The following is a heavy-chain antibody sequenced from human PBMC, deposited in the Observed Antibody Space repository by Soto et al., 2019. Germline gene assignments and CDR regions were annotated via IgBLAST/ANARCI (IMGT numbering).Heavy chain of an antibody. CDR3: ARGGSSDWQVALDI. V-gene: IGHV4-34*01. Sequence: SETLSLTCAVYAGSFSRYYWNWIRHSPGKGLEWIGKIKHSGSSNYNPSLRSRVSISVDMSKNQFSLRLTSVTAADTAVYYCARGGSSDWQVALDIWGQGTMVTVSS. CDR1: AGSFSRYY. J-gene: IGHJ3*02. D-gene: IGHD6-19*01. CDR2: IKHSGSS.